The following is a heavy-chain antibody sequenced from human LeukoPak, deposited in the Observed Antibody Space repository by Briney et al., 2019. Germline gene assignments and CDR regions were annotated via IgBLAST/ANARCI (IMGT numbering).Heavy chain of an antibody. CDR3: ASRSSSWTEGGDFDY. D-gene: IGHD6-13*01. V-gene: IGHV4-59*01. J-gene: IGHJ4*02. CDR2: IYYSGST. Sequence: SETLSLTCTVSGGSISSYYWSWIRQPPGKGLEWIGYIYYSGSTNYNPSLKSRVTISVDTSKNQFSLKLSSVTAADTAVYYCASRSSSWTEGGDFDYWGQGTLVTVSS. CDR1: GGSISSYY.